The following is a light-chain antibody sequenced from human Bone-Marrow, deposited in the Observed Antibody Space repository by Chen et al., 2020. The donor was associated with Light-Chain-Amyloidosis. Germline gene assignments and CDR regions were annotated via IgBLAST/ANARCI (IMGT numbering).Light chain of an antibody. CDR2: RDT. Sequence: SYDLTQPPSVSVSPRQTARITCSGDDLPTKYAYWYQQKPGQAPVLVIHRDTERPSGVSERFSGSSSGTTATLTISGVQAEDEADYHWQSADSSGTYEVIFGGGTKLTVL. J-gene: IGLJ2*01. CDR1: DLPTKY. CDR3: QSADSSGTYEVI. V-gene: IGLV3-25*03.